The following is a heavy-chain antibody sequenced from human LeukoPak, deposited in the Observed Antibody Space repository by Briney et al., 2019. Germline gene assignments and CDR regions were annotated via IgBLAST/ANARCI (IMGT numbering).Heavy chain of an antibody. V-gene: IGHV4-59*01. CDR3: ARGGDCGGDCRARPLYYFDY. D-gene: IGHD2-21*02. Sequence: PSETLSLTCSVSGGPISSYYWSWIPQPPGKGLEWIGYIYYSRSTNYNPSLKSRVTISVDTSKNQFSLKLSSVTAADTAVYYCARGGDCGGDCRARPLYYFDYWGQGTLVTVSP. J-gene: IGHJ4*02. CDR2: IYYSRST. CDR1: GGPISSYY.